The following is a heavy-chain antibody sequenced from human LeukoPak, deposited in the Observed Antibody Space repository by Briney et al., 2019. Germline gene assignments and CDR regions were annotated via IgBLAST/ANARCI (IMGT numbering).Heavy chain of an antibody. CDR1: GGSVSGYY. V-gene: IGHV4-34*01. J-gene: IGHJ4*02. Sequence: SETLSLTCAVYGGSVSGYYWSWIRQPPGKGLEWIGEINHSGSTNYNPSLKSRVTISVDTSKNQFSLKLSSVTAADTAVYYCARTNYYDSTKIDYWGQGTLVTVSS. D-gene: IGHD3-22*01. CDR3: ARTNYYDSTKIDY. CDR2: INHSGST.